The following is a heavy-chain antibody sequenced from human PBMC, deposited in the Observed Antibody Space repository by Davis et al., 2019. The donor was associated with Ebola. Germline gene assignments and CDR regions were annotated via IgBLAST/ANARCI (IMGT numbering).Heavy chain of an antibody. CDR2: IYYSGST. J-gene: IGHJ4*02. CDR3: ARHFGREDYFDY. V-gene: IGHV4-61*01. Sequence: SETLSLTCTVSGGSVSSGSYYWSWIRQPPGKGLEWIGYIYYSGSTNYNPSLKSRVTISVDTSKNQFSLKLSSVTAADTAVYYCARHFGREDYFDYWGQGTLVTVSS. CDR1: GGSVSSGSYY. D-gene: IGHD3-10*01.